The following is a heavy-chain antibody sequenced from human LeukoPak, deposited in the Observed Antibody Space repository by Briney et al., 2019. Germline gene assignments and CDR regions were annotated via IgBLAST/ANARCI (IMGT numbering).Heavy chain of an antibody. CDR1: GDSITSNPYS. CDR2: IYYSGTS. V-gene: IGHV4-39*07. D-gene: IGHD5-18*01. CDR3: AKGAGGFSYYNWFDP. J-gene: IGHJ5*02. Sequence: PSETLSLTCSVSGDSITSNPYSWAWIRQSPGKGLEWIGSIYYSGTSFYKVSLKSRVTISLDTSKNQFSLKMTSVTAADTAIYYCAKGAGGFSYYNWFDPWGQGTLVTVSS.